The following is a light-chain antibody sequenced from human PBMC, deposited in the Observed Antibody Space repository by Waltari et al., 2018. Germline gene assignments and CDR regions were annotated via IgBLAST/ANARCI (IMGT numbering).Light chain of an antibody. Sequence: QSALTQPPSASGSPGQSVTISSTGTSSDVDAYNYFSWYQQYPGKAPKITLSEVTNRPSGVPDCFSGSKSGNTASLTGSCLQADDEADYYCCPHGGSNNFYIFGTGTTVTVL. V-gene: IGLV2-8*01. J-gene: IGLJ1*01. CDR1: SSDVDAYNY. CDR3: CPHGGSNNFYI. CDR2: EVT.